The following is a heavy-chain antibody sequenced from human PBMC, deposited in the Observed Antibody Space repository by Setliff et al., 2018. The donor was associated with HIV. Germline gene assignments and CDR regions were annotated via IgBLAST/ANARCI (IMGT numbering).Heavy chain of an antibody. CDR1: GGSISSYY. V-gene: IGHV4-59*01. Sequence: KASETLSLTCTVSGGSISSYYWSWIRQPPGKGLEWIGYIYYSGSTNYNPSLKSRVTISADTSKNQLSRKLSSVTAADTAVYYCARECYYDRADAFDIWGQGTMVTVSS. CDR2: IYYSGST. D-gene: IGHD3-22*01. J-gene: IGHJ3*02. CDR3: ARECYYDRADAFDI.